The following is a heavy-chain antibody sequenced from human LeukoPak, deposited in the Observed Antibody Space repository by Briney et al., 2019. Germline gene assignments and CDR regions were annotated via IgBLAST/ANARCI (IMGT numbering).Heavy chain of an antibody. J-gene: IGHJ4*02. D-gene: IGHD3-10*01. V-gene: IGHV3-7*01. Sequence: GGSLRLSCAASGFTFSSYWMSWVRQAPGKGLEWVANIKQDGSEKYYVDSVKGRFTISGDNAKNSLYLQMNSLRAEDTAVYYCARPMDYYGSGSYYSWGQGTLVTVSS. CDR2: IKQDGSEK. CDR1: GFTFSSYW. CDR3: ARPMDYYGSGSYYS.